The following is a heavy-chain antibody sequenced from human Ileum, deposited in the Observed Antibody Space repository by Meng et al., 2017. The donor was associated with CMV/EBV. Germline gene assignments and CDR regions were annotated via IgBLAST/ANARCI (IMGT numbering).Heavy chain of an antibody. CDR3: AKSYYADRSGYYNAPYCGMDV. J-gene: IGHJ6*02. CDR1: GFTFSTYG. V-gene: IGHV3-33*06. Sequence: GESLKISCAASGFTFSTYGIHWVRLAPGKGLEWVALSWYDGINEYYADSVKGRFTISRDNSKNTLYLQMNSLRAEDTAVYYCAKSYYADRSGYYNAPYCGMDVWGHGTTVTVSS. D-gene: IGHD3-22*01. CDR2: SWYDGINE.